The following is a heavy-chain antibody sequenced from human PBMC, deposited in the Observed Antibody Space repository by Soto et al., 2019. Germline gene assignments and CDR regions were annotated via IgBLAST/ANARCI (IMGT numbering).Heavy chain of an antibody. Sequence: GGSLRLSCAASGFTFSNYLMHWVRQAPGKGLVWVSHINSDGSTISYADSVKGRFTISRDNAKNTLYLQMNSLRAEDTAVYYCVRTLLSGTSFWGQGVLVTVSS. CDR3: VRTLLSGTSF. CDR2: INSDGSTI. D-gene: IGHD3-10*01. V-gene: IGHV3-74*01. J-gene: IGHJ4*02. CDR1: GFTFSNYL.